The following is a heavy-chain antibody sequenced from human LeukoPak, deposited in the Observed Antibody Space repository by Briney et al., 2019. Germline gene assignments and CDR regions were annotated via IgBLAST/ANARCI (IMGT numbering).Heavy chain of an antibody. D-gene: IGHD2/OR15-2a*01. J-gene: IGHJ6*02. CDR3: VRVGMNIHGMDV. CDR2: ISSDSTYI. CDR1: GFTFSIYS. Sequence: GGSLRLSCAASGFTFSIYSMNWVRQAPGKGLEWLSSISSDSTYIYYADSVKGRFTISRDNARNSLFLQMNSLGAEDTAVYSCVRVGMNIHGMDVWGQGTTVTVSS. V-gene: IGHV3-21*01.